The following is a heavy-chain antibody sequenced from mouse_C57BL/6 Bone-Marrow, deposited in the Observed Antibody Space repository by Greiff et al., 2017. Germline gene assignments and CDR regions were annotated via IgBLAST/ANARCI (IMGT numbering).Heavy chain of an antibody. CDR3: SRSGPLGRSVDY. V-gene: IGHV1-55*01. CDR2: IHPTSGRT. D-gene: IGHD4-1*01. CDR1: GYTFTSYW. J-gene: IGHJ2*01. Sequence: QVQLKQPGAELVKPGASVKLSCKASGYTFTSYWITWVKQRPGQGLEWIGDIHPTSGRTNYNEKFKSKAIWTVDTSSNTAYMQRSSLTSEDSAVFYCSRSGPLGRSVDYWGQGTTLTVSS.